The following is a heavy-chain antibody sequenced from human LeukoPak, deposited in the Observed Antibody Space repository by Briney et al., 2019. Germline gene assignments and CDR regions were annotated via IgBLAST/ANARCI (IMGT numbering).Heavy chain of an antibody. CDR1: GFTFSSYA. D-gene: IGHD3-22*01. Sequence: GGSLRLSCAAPGFTFSSYAMSWVRQAPGKGLEWVSAISGSGGSTYYADSVKGRFTISRDNSKNTLYLQMNSLRAEDTAVYYCAKGDMIVVVPTDYWGQGTLVTVPS. CDR3: AKGDMIVVVPTDY. CDR2: ISGSGGST. V-gene: IGHV3-23*01. J-gene: IGHJ4*02.